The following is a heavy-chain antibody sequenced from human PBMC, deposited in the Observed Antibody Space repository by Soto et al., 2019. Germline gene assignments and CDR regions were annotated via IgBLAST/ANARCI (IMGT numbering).Heavy chain of an antibody. D-gene: IGHD3-22*01. CDR1: GYTFTSYG. CDR3: ARQNYDSSGYYYGWYFDL. V-gene: IGHV1-18*04. CDR2: ISAYNGNT. J-gene: IGHJ2*01. Sequence: QVQLVQSGAEVKKPGASVKVSCKASGYTFTSYGISWVRQAPGQGLEWMGWISAYNGNTNYAQKVQGRVTMTIDTYTSTAYMEVRSLRSYDTAVYYCARQNYDSSGYYYGWYFDLWGRGTLVTVSS.